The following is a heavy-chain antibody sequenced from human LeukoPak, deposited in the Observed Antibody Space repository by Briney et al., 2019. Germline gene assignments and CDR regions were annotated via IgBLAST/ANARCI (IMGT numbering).Heavy chain of an antibody. D-gene: IGHD3-16*02. CDR2: ISSSGSTI. J-gene: IGHJ6*03. Sequence: PGGSLRLSCAASGFTFRDYYMSWIRQAPGKGLEWVSYISSSGSTIYYADSVKGRFTISRDNAKNSLYLQMNSLRAEDAAVYYCAKFPFYPDYVWGSYRYGSYYYMDVWGKGTTVTVSS. CDR1: GFTFRDYY. CDR3: AKFPFYPDYVWGSYRYGSYYYMDV. V-gene: IGHV3-11*01.